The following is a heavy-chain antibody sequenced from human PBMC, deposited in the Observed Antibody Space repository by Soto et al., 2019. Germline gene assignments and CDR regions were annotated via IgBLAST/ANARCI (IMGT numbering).Heavy chain of an antibody. CDR2: IYSGGST. D-gene: IGHD3-10*01. Sequence: EVQLVESGGGLVQPGGSLRLSCAASGVTVSSNYMSWVRQAPGKGLVWVSVIYSGGSTYYADSVKGRFTISRDNSKNTLYLQTNSLRAEDTAVYYCARDFYYHGSGTMGGYFDYWGQGTLVTVSS. CDR1: GVTVSSNY. CDR3: ARDFYYHGSGTMGGYFDY. V-gene: IGHV3-66*01. J-gene: IGHJ4*02.